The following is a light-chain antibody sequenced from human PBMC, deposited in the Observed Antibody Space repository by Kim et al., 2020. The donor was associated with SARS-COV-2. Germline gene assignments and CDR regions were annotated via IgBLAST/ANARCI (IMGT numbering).Light chain of an antibody. CDR3: QQRSNLPPYT. CDR2: DAS. J-gene: IGKJ2*01. V-gene: IGKV3-11*01. CDR1: QSVSSY. Sequence: LSPGERAPLSCRASQSVSSYLAWYQQKPGQAPRLLIYDASNTATGIPARFSGSGSGTDFTLTISSLEPEDFAVYFCQQRSNLPPYTFGQGTNLEI.